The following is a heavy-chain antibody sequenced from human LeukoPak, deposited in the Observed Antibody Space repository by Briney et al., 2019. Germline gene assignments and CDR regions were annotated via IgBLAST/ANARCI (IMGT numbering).Heavy chain of an antibody. Sequence: GGSLTLSCAASGFTFSNAWMSWVRQPPGKGLEWVGRIKSKTDGGTTDYAAPVKGRFTISTDDSKNTLYLQMTSLRTEDTAVYHCTTDVTGYCSGGSCPPGYWGQGTLVTVSS. CDR2: IKSKTDGGTT. CDR1: GFTFSNAW. D-gene: IGHD2-15*01. J-gene: IGHJ4*02. V-gene: IGHV3-15*01. CDR3: TTDVTGYCSGGSCPPGY.